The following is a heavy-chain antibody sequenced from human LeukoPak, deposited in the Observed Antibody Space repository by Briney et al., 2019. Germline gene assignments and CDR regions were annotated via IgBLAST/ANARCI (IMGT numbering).Heavy chain of an antibody. Sequence: GGFLGLSCAASGFSFTKYAMDWFRQAPGKGLEWVAIISKDGSMRYYADSVKGRFTVSRDNSNNAVYLQMNSLKSEDTAVYYCAGEKFDIWGQGTMVTVSA. CDR2: ISKDGSMR. J-gene: IGHJ3*02. CDR1: GFSFTKYA. V-gene: IGHV3-30*04. CDR3: AGEKFDI.